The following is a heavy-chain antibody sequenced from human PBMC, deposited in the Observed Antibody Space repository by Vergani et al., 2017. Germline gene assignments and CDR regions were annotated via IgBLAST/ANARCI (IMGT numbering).Heavy chain of an antibody. Sequence: VQLLESGGGLVQPGGSLRLSCAASGFTFSSYGMHWVRQAPGKGLEWVAVISYDGSNKYYADSVKGRFTISRDNAKNSLYLQMNSLRAEDTAVYYCARAPGVVATDYWGQGTLVTVSS. CDR2: ISYDGSNK. CDR1: GFTFSSYG. J-gene: IGHJ4*02. D-gene: IGHD3-3*01. CDR3: ARAPGVVATDY. V-gene: IGHV3-30*03.